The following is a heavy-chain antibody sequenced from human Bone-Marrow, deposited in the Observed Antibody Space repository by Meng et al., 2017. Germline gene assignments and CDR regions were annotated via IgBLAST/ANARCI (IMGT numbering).Heavy chain of an antibody. D-gene: IGHD2-21*01. J-gene: IGHJ4*02. Sequence: SVKVSCKASGGTFSSYTISWVRQAPGQGLEWMGRIIPILGIANYAQKFQGRVTITADKSTSTAYMELSSLRSEDTAVYYCARPFGPRGYYLSYWGQGTLVTVSS. V-gene: IGHV1-69*02. CDR3: ARPFGPRGYYLSY. CDR1: GGTFSSYT. CDR2: IIPILGIA.